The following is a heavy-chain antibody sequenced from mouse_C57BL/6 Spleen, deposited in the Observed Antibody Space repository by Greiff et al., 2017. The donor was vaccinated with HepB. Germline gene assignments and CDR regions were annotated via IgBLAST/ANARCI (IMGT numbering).Heavy chain of an antibody. CDR2: IYPRSGNT. Sequence: VQLQESGAELARPGASVKLSCKASGYTFTSYGISWVKQRTGQGLEWIGEIYPRSGNTYYNEKFKGKATLTADKSSSTAYMELRSLTSEDSAVYFCARSGYDYDGGYYFDYWGQGTTLTVSS. V-gene: IGHV1-81*01. CDR3: ARSGYDYDGGYYFDY. CDR1: GYTFTSYG. J-gene: IGHJ2*01. D-gene: IGHD2-4*01.